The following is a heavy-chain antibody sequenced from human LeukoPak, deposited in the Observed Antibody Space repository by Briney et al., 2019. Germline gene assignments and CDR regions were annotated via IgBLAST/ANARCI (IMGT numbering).Heavy chain of an antibody. CDR3: ARAGRGYSSLFDY. CDR2: IIPIFGTA. CDR1: GGTFSSYA. D-gene: IGHD6-13*01. J-gene: IGHJ4*02. V-gene: IGHV1-69*13. Sequence: SVKVSCKASGGTFSSYAISWVRQAPGQGLEWMGGIIPIFGTANYARKFQGRVTITADESTSTAYMELSSLRSEDTAVYYCARAGRGYSSLFDYWGQGTLVTVSS.